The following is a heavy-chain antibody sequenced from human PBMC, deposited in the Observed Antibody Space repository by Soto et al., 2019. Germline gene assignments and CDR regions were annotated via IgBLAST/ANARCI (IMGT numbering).Heavy chain of an antibody. Sequence: GGSLRLSCTASGFTFINHWMHWGRQGPGQGLVWVSRINTDGSFRDYADSVRGRFTISRDNAKNTLILQMNSLRAEDTAVYYCVRGTSAWSGKDYWGQGTLVTVSS. D-gene: IGHD6-19*01. V-gene: IGHV3-74*01. CDR1: GFTFINHW. CDR2: INTDGSFR. CDR3: VRGTSAWSGKDY. J-gene: IGHJ4*02.